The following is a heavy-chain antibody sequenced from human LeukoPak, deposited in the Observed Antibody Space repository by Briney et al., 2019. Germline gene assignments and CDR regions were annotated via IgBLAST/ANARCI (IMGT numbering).Heavy chain of an antibody. J-gene: IGHJ4*02. CDR1: GFTFDDYA. V-gene: IGHV3-9*01. D-gene: IGHD4-17*01. CDR3: AKDLDYGDYVLDY. CDR2: ISWNSGSI. Sequence: GGALRLSCAASGFTFDDYAMHWVRHAPGKGLEWVSGISWNSGSIGYADSVKGRFTISIDNAKNSLYLQMNSLRAEDTALYYCAKDLDYGDYVLDYWGQGTLVTVSS.